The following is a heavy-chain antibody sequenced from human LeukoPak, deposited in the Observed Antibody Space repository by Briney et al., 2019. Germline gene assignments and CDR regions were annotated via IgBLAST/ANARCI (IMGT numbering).Heavy chain of an antibody. V-gene: IGHV1-69*04. D-gene: IGHD3-22*01. CDR1: GGTFSSYT. Sequence: ASVKVSCKASGGTFSSYTISWVRQAPGQGLEWMGRIIPILGIANYAQKFQGRVTITADKSTSTAYMELSSLRSEDTAVYYCARDDRYYYDSSGYYFGWGQGTLATVSS. CDR3: ARDDRYYYDSSGYYFG. CDR2: IIPILGIA. J-gene: IGHJ4*02.